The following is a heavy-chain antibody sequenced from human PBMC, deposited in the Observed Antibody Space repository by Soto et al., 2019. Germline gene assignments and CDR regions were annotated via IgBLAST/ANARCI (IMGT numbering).Heavy chain of an antibody. V-gene: IGHV3-74*01. CDR2: INSDGSST. Sequence: PGGSLRLSCAASGFTFSSYWMHWVRQAPGKGLVWVSRINSDGSSTSYADSVKGRFTISRDNAKNTLYLQMNSLRAEDTAVYYCARVGDDFWSGYFGAFDIWGHGTMVTVSS. J-gene: IGHJ3*02. D-gene: IGHD3-3*01. CDR1: GFTFSSYW. CDR3: ARVGDDFWSGYFGAFDI.